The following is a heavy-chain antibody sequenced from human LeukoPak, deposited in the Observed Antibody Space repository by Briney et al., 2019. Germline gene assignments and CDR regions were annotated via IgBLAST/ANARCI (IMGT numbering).Heavy chain of an antibody. D-gene: IGHD6-13*01. V-gene: IGHV3-23*01. CDR1: GFTFSSYA. Sequence: GGSLRLSCAASGFTFSSYAMSWVRQAPGKGLEWVSIISSSGGRTYYADSVKGRFTISRDNSKNTLYLQMNSLRAEDTAVYYCAKAIAAAVSGDAFDIWGQGTMVTVSS. J-gene: IGHJ3*02. CDR3: AKAIAAAVSGDAFDI. CDR2: ISSSGGRT.